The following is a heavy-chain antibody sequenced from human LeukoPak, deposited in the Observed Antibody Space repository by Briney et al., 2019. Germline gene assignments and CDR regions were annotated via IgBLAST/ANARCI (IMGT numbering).Heavy chain of an antibody. CDR2: ISYDGSNK. CDR1: GFTFSSYG. J-gene: IGHJ4*02. V-gene: IGHV3-30*03. D-gene: IGHD3/OR15-3a*01. CDR3: ARDSRLKWTQYLFDF. Sequence: GGSLRLSCAASGFTFSSYGMHWVRQAPGKGLEWVAVISYDGSNKYYADSVKGRFTISRDNSKNTLYLQMTSLKPEDTAVYFCARDSRLKWTQYLFDFWGQGTLVTVSS.